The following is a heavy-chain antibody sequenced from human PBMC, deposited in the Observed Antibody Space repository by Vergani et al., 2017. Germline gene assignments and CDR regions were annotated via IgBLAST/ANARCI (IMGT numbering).Heavy chain of an antibody. CDR3: AKDRREYYYYYYGMDV. Sequence: QVQLVESGGGVVQPGRSLRLSCAASGFTFSSYGMHWVRQAPGKGLEWVAVISYDGSNNYYADSVNGLFTIYRDNSKNTLYLQMNSLRAEDTAVYCCAKDRREYYYYYYGMDVWGQGTTVTVSS. CDR2: ISYDGSNN. CDR1: GFTFSSYG. J-gene: IGHJ6*02. V-gene: IGHV3-30*18.